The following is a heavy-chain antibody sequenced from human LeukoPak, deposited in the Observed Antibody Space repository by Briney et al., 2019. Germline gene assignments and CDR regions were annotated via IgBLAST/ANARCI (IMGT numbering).Heavy chain of an antibody. CDR2: ISGSGGST. J-gene: IGHJ4*02. CDR3: ASLGGGSTVTTYLNY. Sequence: PGGSLRLSCAASGFTFRRYGMSWVRQAPGKGLEWVSVISGSGGSTYYGDSVKGRFTISRDNSKNTLYLQMNSLRVEDTAVYYCASLGGGSTVTTYLNYWGQGTLVTVSS. D-gene: IGHD4-17*01. V-gene: IGHV3-23*01. CDR1: GFTFRRYG.